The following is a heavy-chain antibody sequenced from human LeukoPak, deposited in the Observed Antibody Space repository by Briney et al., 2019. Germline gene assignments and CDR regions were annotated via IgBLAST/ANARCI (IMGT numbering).Heavy chain of an antibody. J-gene: IGHJ4*02. Sequence: GGSLRLSCETSGFPFNRAWMSWVRQSPGRGLEWVGRTISEADGGTTDYAATVKGRFFISRDDSRQTLYLQMNNLKTEDTAVYFCVADNGVRFLEVDYWGLGTLVTVSS. V-gene: IGHV3-15*01. CDR2: TISEADGGTT. D-gene: IGHD3-3*01. CDR3: VADNGVRFLEVDY. CDR1: GFPFNRAW.